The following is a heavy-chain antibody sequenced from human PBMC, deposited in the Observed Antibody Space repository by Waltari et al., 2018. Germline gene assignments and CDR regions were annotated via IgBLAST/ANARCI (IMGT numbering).Heavy chain of an antibody. V-gene: IGHV4-4*07. J-gene: IGHJ6*03. CDR1: GGSISSSY. CDR2: IYTSGST. Sequence: QVQLQESGPGLVKPSETLSLPCTVSGGSISSSYWSWIRQPAGKGLEWIGRIYTSGSTNYNPSLKSRVTMSVDTSKNQFSLKLSSVTAADTAVYYCARDGRFPYYYYYMDVWGKGTTVTISS. D-gene: IGHD3-3*01. CDR3: ARDGRFPYYYYYMDV.